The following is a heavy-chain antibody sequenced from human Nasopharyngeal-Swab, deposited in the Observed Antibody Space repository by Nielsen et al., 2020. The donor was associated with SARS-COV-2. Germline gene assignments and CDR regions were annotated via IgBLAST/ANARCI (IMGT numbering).Heavy chain of an antibody. CDR1: GFTFDDYA. D-gene: IGHD6-13*01. V-gene: IGHV3-9*01. Sequence: LRLSCAASGFTFDDYAMHWVRQAPGKGLEWVSGISWNSGSIGYADSVKGRFTISRDNAKNSLYLQMNSLRAEDTALYYCAKVRPPYSSSWADYFDYWGQGTLVTVSS. J-gene: IGHJ4*02. CDR3: AKVRPPYSSSWADYFDY. CDR2: ISWNSGSI.